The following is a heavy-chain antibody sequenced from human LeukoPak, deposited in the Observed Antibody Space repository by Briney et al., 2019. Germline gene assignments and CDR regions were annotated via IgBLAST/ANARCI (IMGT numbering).Heavy chain of an antibody. J-gene: IGHJ5*02. CDR3: ARATRIAAAALWFDP. CDR2: IYYSGST. CDR1: GGSISSYY. Sequence: SETLSLTCTVSGGSISSYYWSWIRQPPGKGLEWIGYIYYSGSTNYNPSLKSRVTISVDTSKNQFSPKLSSVTAADTAVYYCARATRIAAAALWFDPWGQGTLVTVSS. V-gene: IGHV4-59*01. D-gene: IGHD6-13*01.